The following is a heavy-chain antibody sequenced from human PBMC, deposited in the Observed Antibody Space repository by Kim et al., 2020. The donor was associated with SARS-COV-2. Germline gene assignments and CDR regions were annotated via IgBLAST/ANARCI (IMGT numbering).Heavy chain of an antibody. Sequence: GGSLRLSCATSGFTFSAYDMNWARRAPGKGLEWLSFITKSSTTIYYADSVKGRFTISRDNAKNSLYLQMNSLRDEDTALYYCVRDRMGGAFDIWGQGTMVTVSS. CDR3: VRDRMGGAFDI. D-gene: IGHD3-16*01. CDR2: ITKSSTTI. CDR1: GFTFSAYD. J-gene: IGHJ3*02. V-gene: IGHV3-48*02.